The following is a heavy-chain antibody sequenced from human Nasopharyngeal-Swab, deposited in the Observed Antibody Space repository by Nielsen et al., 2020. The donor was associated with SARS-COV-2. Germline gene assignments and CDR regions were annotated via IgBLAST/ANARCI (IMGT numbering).Heavy chain of an antibody. CDR2: ISWNSGSI. Sequence: SLKISCAASGFTFDDYAMHWVRQAPGKGLEWVSGISWNSGSIGYADSVKGRFTISRDNAKNSLYLQMNSPRAEDTALYYCAKDWAVTYNWFDPWGQGTLVTVSS. J-gene: IGHJ5*02. CDR1: GFTFDDYA. V-gene: IGHV3-9*01. D-gene: IGHD4-11*01. CDR3: AKDWAVTYNWFDP.